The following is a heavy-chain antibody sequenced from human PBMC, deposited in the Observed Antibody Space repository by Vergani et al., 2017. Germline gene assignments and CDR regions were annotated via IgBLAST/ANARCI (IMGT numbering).Heavy chain of an antibody. J-gene: IGHJ4*02. Sequence: EVQLVESGGGLVKPGGSLRLSCEAPGFIFNNAWMSWVRQAPGKGLEYIGRIKSVSDGETRDYAAPVKGRFNISRDDSKNKVYLQMNSLKIEDTGVYYCTLGPGNRGFDYWGQGTLVTVSS. CDR2: IKSVSDGETR. D-gene: IGHD1-14*01. CDR1: GFIFNNAW. CDR3: TLGPGNRGFDY. V-gene: IGHV3-15*01.